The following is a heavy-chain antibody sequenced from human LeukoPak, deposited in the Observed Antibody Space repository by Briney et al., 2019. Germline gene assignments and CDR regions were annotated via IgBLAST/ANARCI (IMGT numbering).Heavy chain of an antibody. CDR2: INHSGST. V-gene: IGHV4-34*01. J-gene: IGHJ6*03. CDR1: GGSFSGYY. CDR3: ARGYYYYYMDV. Sequence: PSETLSLTCAVYGGSFSGYYWSWIRQPPGKGLEWIGEINHSGSTNYNPSLKSRVTISVDTSKNQFSLKVSSVTAADTAMYYCARGYYYYYMDVWGKGTTVTVSS.